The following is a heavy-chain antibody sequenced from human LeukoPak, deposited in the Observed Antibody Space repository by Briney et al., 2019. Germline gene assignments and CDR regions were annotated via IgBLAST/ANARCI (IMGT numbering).Heavy chain of an antibody. V-gene: IGHV3-49*03. J-gene: IGHJ4*02. D-gene: IGHD4-17*01. Sequence: GGSLRLSCTASGFTFGDYAMSWFRQAPGKGLEWVGLIRSKAYDGTTEYAASVKGRFTISRDDSKSIAYLQMNSLKTEDTAVYYCTRDLDYGDYEYYFDYWGQGTLVTVSS. CDR1: GFTFGDYA. CDR2: IRSKAYDGTT. CDR3: TRDLDYGDYEYYFDY.